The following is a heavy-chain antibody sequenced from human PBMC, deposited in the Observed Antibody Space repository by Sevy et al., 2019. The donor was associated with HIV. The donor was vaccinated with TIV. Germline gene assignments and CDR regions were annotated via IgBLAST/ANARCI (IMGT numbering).Heavy chain of an antibody. D-gene: IGHD6-19*01. CDR2: ISSTSSYI. Sequence: GGSLRLSCAASGFTFSTYSMNWVRQAPGKGLEWVSSISSTSSYIDYAYSVKGRFTISRDNAKNSLYLQMNNLRAEDPAVYYCARDYNSGWRKFNLFDPWGQGTLVTVSS. CDR3: ARDYNSGWRKFNLFDP. CDR1: GFTFSTYS. J-gene: IGHJ5*02. V-gene: IGHV3-21*01.